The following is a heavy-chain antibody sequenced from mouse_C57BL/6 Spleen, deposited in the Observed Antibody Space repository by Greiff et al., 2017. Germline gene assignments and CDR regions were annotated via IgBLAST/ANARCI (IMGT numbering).Heavy chain of an antibody. CDR2: INPSSGYT. CDR3: AVSTMVTTGAMDY. CDR1: GYTFTSYW. D-gene: IGHD2-2*01. V-gene: IGHV1-7*01. Sequence: QVQLQQSGAELAKPGASVKLSCKASGYTFTSYWMHWVKQRPGQGLEWIGYINPSSGYTKYNQKFKDQATLTADKSSSTAYMQLSSLTYEDSAVYDCAVSTMVTTGAMDYWGQGTSVTVSS. J-gene: IGHJ4*01.